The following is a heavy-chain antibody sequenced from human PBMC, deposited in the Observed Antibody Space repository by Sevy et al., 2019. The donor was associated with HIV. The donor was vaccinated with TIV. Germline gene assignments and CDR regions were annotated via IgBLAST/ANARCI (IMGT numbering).Heavy chain of an antibody. V-gene: IGHV3-23*01. Sequence: GGSLRLSCAASGFTFNTHAMNWVRQAPGKGLEWVSVISGPGYGTNYADSVKGRFTISRDNSKNTLFLHMNSLRDDDTAVYYCAKALNPALESMLEVNLRWLRGFDVWGQGKMVT. CDR3: AKALNPALESMLEVNLRWLRGFDV. J-gene: IGHJ3*01. D-gene: IGHD3-22*01. CDR2: ISGPGYGT. CDR1: GFTFNTHA.